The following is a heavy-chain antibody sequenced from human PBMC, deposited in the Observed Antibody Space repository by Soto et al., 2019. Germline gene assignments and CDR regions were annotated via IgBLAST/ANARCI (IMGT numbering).Heavy chain of an antibody. Sequence: QVQLVQSGAEVKKPGASVKVSCKASGYTFTSYYMHCVRQAPGQGLEWMGIINPSGGSTSYAQKFQGSVTMTRDPATSTVYMELSIMRSEYTAVYYCASGERTYYFDYWGQGTLVTVAS. CDR1: GYTFTSYY. CDR2: INPSGGST. D-gene: IGHD1-26*01. J-gene: IGHJ4*02. V-gene: IGHV1-46*01. CDR3: ASGERTYYFDY.